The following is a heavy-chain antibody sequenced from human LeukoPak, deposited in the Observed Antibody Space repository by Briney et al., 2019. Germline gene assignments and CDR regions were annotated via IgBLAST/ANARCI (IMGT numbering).Heavy chain of an antibody. CDR3: ARDLEAGRYSPIQWPVGY. D-gene: IGHD2-15*01. CDR2: ISSSSSYI. J-gene: IGHJ4*02. CDR1: GFTFSSYS. V-gene: IGHV3-21*01. Sequence: PGGSLRLSCAASGFTFSSYSMNWVRQAPGKGLEWVSSISSSSSYIYYADSVKGRFTISRDNAKNSLYLQMNSLRAEDTAVYYCARDLEAGRYSPIQWPVGYWGQGTLVTVSS.